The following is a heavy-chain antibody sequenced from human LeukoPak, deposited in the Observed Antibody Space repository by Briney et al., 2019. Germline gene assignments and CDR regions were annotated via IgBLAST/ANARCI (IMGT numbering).Heavy chain of an antibody. CDR1: GGSISSGDYY. J-gene: IGHJ6*02. CDR2: IYYSGST. CDR3: ARVLSGYGSFDYYYYGMDV. Sequence: PSETLSLTCTVSGGSISSGDYYWSWIRQPPGKGLEWIGYIYYSGSTYYNPSLKSRVTISVDTSKNQFSLKLSSVTAADTAVYYCARVLSGYGSFDYYYYGMDVWGQGTTVTVSS. D-gene: IGHD3-22*01. V-gene: IGHV4-30-4*02.